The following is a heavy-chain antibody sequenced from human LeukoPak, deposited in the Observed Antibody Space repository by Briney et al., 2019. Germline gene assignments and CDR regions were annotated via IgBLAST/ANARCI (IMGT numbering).Heavy chain of an antibody. CDR1: GGSISNTNW. CDR2: IYHSGST. Sequence: SETLSLTCAVSGGSISNTNWWSWVRQPPGKGLEWIGEIYHSGSTNHNPSLKSRVTISVDKSKNQFSLKLSSVTAADTAVYYCARGIVVVPAVQGYWGQGTLVTVSS. J-gene: IGHJ4*02. V-gene: IGHV4-4*02. D-gene: IGHD2-2*01. CDR3: ARGIVVVPAVQGY.